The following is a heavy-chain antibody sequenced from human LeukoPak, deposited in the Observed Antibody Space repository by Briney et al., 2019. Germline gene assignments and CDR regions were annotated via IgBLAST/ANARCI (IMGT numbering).Heavy chain of an antibody. CDR3: GREYCSGGSCYSADY. J-gene: IGHJ4*01. Sequence: ASVNVTCTASGYTFTSYYMHWVRQAPGQGLEWMGIINPSGGSTSYAQKFQGRVTMTSDTSTSTVYMEVSSLRSEDTALYYCGREYCSGGSCYSADYWGHGTLVTVSS. CDR1: GYTFTSYY. D-gene: IGHD2-15*01. V-gene: IGHV1-46*01. CDR2: INPSGGST.